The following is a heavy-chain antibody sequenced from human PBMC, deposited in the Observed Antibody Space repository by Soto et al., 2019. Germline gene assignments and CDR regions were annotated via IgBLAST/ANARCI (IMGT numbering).Heavy chain of an antibody. V-gene: IGHV3-30*18. CDR3: AKVNSGYENYYYYCMAV. CDR2: ISYDGSNK. J-gene: IGHJ6*02. CDR1: GFTFSSYG. D-gene: IGHD5-12*01. Sequence: QVQLVESGGGVVEPGRSLRLSCAASGFTFSSYGMHWVRQAPGKGLEWVAVISYDGSNKYYADSVKGRFTISRDNSKNTLYLQMNSLRAEYTAVYYCAKVNSGYENYYYYCMAVCGQGTTVTVSS.